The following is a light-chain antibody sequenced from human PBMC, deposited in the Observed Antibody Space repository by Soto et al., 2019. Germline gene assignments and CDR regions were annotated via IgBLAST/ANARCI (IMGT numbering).Light chain of an antibody. CDR3: HQCGRAPRT. Sequence: EVVLTQSPGTLSLSPGEKATLSCRASQTVTNTYIAWYQQKPGQPPRLLIYGASNRAAGIPERFSGSGSGTDFTLTISSLEPDDFAVYFRHQCGRAPRTFGQGTRVDIK. J-gene: IGKJ1*01. V-gene: IGKV3-20*01. CDR2: GAS. CDR1: QTVTNTY.